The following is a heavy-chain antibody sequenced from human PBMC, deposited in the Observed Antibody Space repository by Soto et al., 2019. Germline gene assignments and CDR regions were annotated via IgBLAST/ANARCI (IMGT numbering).Heavy chain of an antibody. CDR2: IYPGDSDG. J-gene: IGHJ4*02. CDR1: GYTFSKYW. V-gene: IGHV5-51*01. Sequence: LGESLKISCKGSGYTFSKYWIGWVRQTPGKGLEWMGMIYPGDSDGRYSPSFDGQVTFSVDKSINTAYLQWNSLKASDTAMCYCARRGGEYKTMSDYWGQGTLVTVSS. CDR3: ARRGGEYKTMSDY. D-gene: IGHD3-10*01.